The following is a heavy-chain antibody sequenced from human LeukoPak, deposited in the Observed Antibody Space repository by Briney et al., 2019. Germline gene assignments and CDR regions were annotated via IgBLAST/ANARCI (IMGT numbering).Heavy chain of an antibody. CDR2: IHYSGST. J-gene: IGHJ6*02. Sequence: SETLSLTCTVSGGSISSYYWSWIRQPPGKGLEWIGYIHYSGSTNYNPSLKSRVTISVDTSKNQFSLKLSSVTAADTAVYYCARLKLMYYYYGMDVWGQGTTVTVSS. V-gene: IGHV4-59*08. CDR3: ARLKLMYYYYGMDV. D-gene: IGHD6-6*01. CDR1: GGSISSYY.